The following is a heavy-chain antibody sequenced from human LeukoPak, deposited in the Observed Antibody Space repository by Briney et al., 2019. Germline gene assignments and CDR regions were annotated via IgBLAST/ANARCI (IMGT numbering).Heavy chain of an antibody. CDR2: IKQDGSEK. CDR1: GFTFSDYW. Sequence: GGSLRLSCVASGFTFSDYWMSWVRQAPGKGLEWVANIKQDGSEKYYVDSVKGRFTISRDNAKNSLYLQMNSLRAEDTAVYYCAREVTPYYWGQGTLVTVSS. D-gene: IGHD2-21*02. V-gene: IGHV3-7*01. J-gene: IGHJ4*02. CDR3: AREVTPYY.